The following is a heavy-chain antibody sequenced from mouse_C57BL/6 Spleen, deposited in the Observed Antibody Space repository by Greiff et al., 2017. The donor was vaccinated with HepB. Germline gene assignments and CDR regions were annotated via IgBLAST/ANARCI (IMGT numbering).Heavy chain of an antibody. J-gene: IGHJ4*01. D-gene: IGHD1-1*01. Sequence: QVQLQQPGAELVKPGASVKLSCKASGYTFTSYWMQWVKQRPGQGLEWIGEIDPSDSYTNYNQKFKGKATLTVDTSSSTAFMQLSSLTSEDSAVYYCARSLYYGSSCYAMDYWGQGTSVTVSS. V-gene: IGHV1-50*01. CDR3: ARSLYYGSSCYAMDY. CDR2: IDPSDSYT. CDR1: GYTFTSYW.